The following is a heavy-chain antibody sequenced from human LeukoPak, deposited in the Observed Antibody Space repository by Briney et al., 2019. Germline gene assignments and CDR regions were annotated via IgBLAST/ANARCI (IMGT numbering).Heavy chain of an antibody. CDR1: GGSFSGYY. CDR2: INHSGST. Sequence: SETLSLTCDVYGGSFSGYYWSWIRQPPGKGLEWIGEINHSGSTNYNPSLKSRVTISVDTSKNQFSLKLSSVTAADTAVYYCARVKSGSWFDPWGQGTLVTVSS. CDR3: ARVKSGSWFDP. V-gene: IGHV4-34*01. J-gene: IGHJ5*02. D-gene: IGHD3-10*01.